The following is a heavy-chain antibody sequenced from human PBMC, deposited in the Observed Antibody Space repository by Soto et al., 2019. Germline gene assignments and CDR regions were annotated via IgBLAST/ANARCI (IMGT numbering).Heavy chain of an antibody. J-gene: IGHJ5*02. V-gene: IGHV3-48*04. CDR2: ISSSGSTI. Sequence: GGSLRLSCGFIFSNYAMNWVRLAPGKGLEWVSYISSSGSTIYYADSVKGRFTISRDNAKNSLYLQMNSLRAEDTAVFYCARGTPQNSYALNWFDPWGQGTLVTVSS. D-gene: IGHD5-18*01. CDR1: FIFSNYA. CDR3: ARGTPQNSYALNWFDP.